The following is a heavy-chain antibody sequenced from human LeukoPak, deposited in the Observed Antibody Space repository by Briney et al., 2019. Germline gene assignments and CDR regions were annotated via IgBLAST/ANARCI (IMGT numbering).Heavy chain of an antibody. CDR3: ARDNAYYDYVWGSHPIDY. Sequence: ASVKVSCKASGYTFTGYYIHWVRQAPGQGLEWMGWISAYNGNTNYAQKLQSRVTMTTDTSTSTAYMELRSLRSDDTAVYYCARDNAYYDYVWGSHPIDYWGQGTLVTVSS. D-gene: IGHD3-16*01. CDR2: ISAYNGNT. V-gene: IGHV1-18*04. J-gene: IGHJ4*02. CDR1: GYTFTGYY.